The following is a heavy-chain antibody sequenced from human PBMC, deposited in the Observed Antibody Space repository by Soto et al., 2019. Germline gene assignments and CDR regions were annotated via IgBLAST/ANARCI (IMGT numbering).Heavy chain of an antibody. J-gene: IGHJ4*02. CDR2: ISGSGGDT. Sequence: EVQLLESGGGLVQPGGSLRLSCAASGFIFPNYAMSWVRQAPGKGLEWVSAISGSGGDTYYVDSVKGRFAISRDNSKSKFYLQMNSLRAEDTAVYYCAKEGFDYWGQGTLVTVSS. V-gene: IGHV3-23*01. CDR1: GFIFPNYA. CDR3: AKEGFDY.